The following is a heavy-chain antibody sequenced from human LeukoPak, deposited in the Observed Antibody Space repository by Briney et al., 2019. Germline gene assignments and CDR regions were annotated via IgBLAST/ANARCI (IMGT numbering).Heavy chain of an antibody. CDR1: GFTFSSYW. CDR3: AKSRWSDTSGYYYFDC. CDR2: ISGRGGTT. Sequence: GGSLRLSCAASGFTFSSYWMSWVRQAPGKGLEWVSTISGRGGTTYYADSVKGRFSISRDNSKNTLYLQMNSLRAEDTAVYYCAKSRWSDTSGYYYFDCWGQGTLVTVSS. V-gene: IGHV3-23*01. D-gene: IGHD3-22*01. J-gene: IGHJ4*02.